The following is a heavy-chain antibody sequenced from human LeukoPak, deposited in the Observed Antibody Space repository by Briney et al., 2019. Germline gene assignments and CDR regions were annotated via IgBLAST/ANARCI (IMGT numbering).Heavy chain of an antibody. J-gene: IGHJ4*02. CDR2: ISCDGSNK. CDR1: GFTFSSYP. Sequence: GGSLRLSCAASGFTFSSYPMYWVRQAPGKGLEWVAVISCDGSNKYYADSVKGRFTISRDNSKNTLYLQMNILRAEDTAVYYCARGPVSACSGGSCYPDYFDYWGQGTLVTVSS. CDR3: ARGPVSACSGGSCYPDYFDY. D-gene: IGHD2-15*01. V-gene: IGHV3-30-3*01.